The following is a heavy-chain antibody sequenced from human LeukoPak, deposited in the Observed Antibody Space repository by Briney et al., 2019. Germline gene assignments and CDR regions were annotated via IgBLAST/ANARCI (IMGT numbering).Heavy chain of an antibody. Sequence: ASVKVSCKASGGAFSSYAISWVRQAPGQGLEWMGRIIPIFGTANYAQKFQGRVTITTDESTSTAYMELRSLRSDDTAVYYCARDPSNTSGNYPYFDYWGQGTLVTVSS. D-gene: IGHD3-22*01. CDR3: ARDPSNTSGNYPYFDY. V-gene: IGHV1-69*05. CDR2: IIPIFGTA. J-gene: IGHJ4*02. CDR1: GGAFSSYA.